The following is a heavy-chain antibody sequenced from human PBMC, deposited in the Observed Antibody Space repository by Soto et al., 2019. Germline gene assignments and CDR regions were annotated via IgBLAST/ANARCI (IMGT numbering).Heavy chain of an antibody. V-gene: IGHV1-3*01. J-gene: IGHJ4*02. Sequence: ASVKVSCKASGYTFTSYAMHWVRQAPGQRLEWMGWINAGNGNTKYSQKFQGRVTITRDTSASTAYMELSSLRSEDTAVYYCARGGQQLVPGDYWGQGTLVTVSS. CDR1: GYTFTSYA. D-gene: IGHD6-13*01. CDR3: ARGGQQLVPGDY. CDR2: INAGNGNT.